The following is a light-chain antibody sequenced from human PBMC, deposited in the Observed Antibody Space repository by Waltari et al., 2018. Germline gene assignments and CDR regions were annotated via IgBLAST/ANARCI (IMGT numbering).Light chain of an antibody. CDR3: QQTYRAPLI. CDR2: TAS. J-gene: IGKJ4*01. CDR1: QNIRND. Sequence: DIQLTQSPSSLSASVGDRVTITCRASQNIRNDLNWYQHKPGKAPKLHIYTASTLQTGVPSRFSAIGSGSDFTLTIKDLQPDDFATYYCQQTYRAPLIFGGGTKVEIE. V-gene: IGKV1-39*01.